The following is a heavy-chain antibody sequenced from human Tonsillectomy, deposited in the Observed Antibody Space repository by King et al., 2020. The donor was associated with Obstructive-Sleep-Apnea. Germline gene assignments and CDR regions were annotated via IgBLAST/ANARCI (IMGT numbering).Heavy chain of an antibody. V-gene: IGHV3-9*01. CDR3: AKGTVGQQLEWYFDL. CDR2: LSWNRNSI. Sequence: VQLVESGGGLVQAGGSLRLSCTASGFTFGDYVMHWVRQPPGKGLEWVSSLSWNRNSIFYADSVKGRFTIATDNAKNSLYLEMDSLRLEDTAVYYCAKGTVGQQLEWYFDLWGRGTLVTVSS. J-gene: IGHJ2*01. D-gene: IGHD6-13*01. CDR1: GFTFGDYV.